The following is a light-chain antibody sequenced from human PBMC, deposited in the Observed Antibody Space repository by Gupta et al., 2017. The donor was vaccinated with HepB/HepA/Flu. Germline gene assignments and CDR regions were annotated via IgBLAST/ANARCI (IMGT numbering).Light chain of an antibody. CDR2: GAT. CDR1: QSVSSN. V-gene: IGKV3-15*01. Sequence: EIVMTQSPATLSVSPGARATLSCRASQSVSSNLAWYQQTPGQAPSLLIYGATTRATGIPAMFSGRGSATEFTLTISVLHSEDFAVYYWQQYNSWPLYTFGQGTKLEIK. J-gene: IGKJ2*01. CDR3: QQYNSWPLYT.